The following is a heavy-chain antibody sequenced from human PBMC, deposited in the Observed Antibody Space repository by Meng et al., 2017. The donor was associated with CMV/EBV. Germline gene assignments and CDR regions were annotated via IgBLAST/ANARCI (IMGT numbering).Heavy chain of an antibody. Sequence: ASVKVSCKASGYTFTGYYMHWVRQAPGQGLEWMGWINPNSGGTNYAQKFQGRVTMTRDTSISTAYMELSRLRSEDTAVYYCARDAYYDFWSGYYQYYFDYWGQGTLVTVSS. CDR1: GYTFTGYY. CDR2: INPNSGGT. V-gene: IGHV1-2*02. CDR3: ARDAYYDFWSGYYQYYFDY. J-gene: IGHJ4*02. D-gene: IGHD3-3*01.